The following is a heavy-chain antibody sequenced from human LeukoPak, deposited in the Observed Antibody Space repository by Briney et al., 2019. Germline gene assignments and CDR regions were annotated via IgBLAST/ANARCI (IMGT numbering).Heavy chain of an antibody. CDR1: VFTFSSYA. CDR2: ISSNGGST. Sequence: PGGSLRLSCAASVFTFSSYAMHWVRQAPGKGLEYVSAISSNGGSTYYANSVKGRFTISRDNSKNTLYLQMGSLRAEDMAVYYCARSIAARLYWFDPWGQGTLVTVSS. V-gene: IGHV3-64*01. CDR3: ARSIAARLYWFDP. D-gene: IGHD6-6*01. J-gene: IGHJ5*02.